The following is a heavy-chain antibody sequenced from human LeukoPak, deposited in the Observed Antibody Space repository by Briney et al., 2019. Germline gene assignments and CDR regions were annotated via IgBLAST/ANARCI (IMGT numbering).Heavy chain of an antibody. CDR1: GGTFSSYA. D-gene: IGHD3-22*01. Sequence: ASVKVSCKASGGTFSSYAISWVRQPPGQGLEWMGRIIPILGIANYAQKFQGRVTITADKSTSTAYMELSSLRSEDTAVYYCARGSPDSSGYYYYYYYGMDVWGQGTTVTVSS. V-gene: IGHV1-69*04. CDR3: ARGSPDSSGYYYYYYYGMDV. J-gene: IGHJ6*02. CDR2: IIPILGIA.